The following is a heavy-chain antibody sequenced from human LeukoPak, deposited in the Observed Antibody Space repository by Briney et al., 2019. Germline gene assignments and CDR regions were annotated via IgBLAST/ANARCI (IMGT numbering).Heavy chain of an antibody. CDR3: ARVEAAAGTGGYYYGMDV. V-gene: IGHV7-4-1*02. CDR2: INTNTGNP. J-gene: IGHJ6*02. CDR1: RYTFTSYA. D-gene: IGHD6-13*01. Sequence: ASVKVSCKASRYTFTSYAMNWVRQAPGQGLEWMGWINTNTGNPTYAQGFTGRFVFSLDTSVSTAYLQISSLKAEDTAVYYCARVEAAAGTGGYYYGMDVWGQGTAVTVSS.